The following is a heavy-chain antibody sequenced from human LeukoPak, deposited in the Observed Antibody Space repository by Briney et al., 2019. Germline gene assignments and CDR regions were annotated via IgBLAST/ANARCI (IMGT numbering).Heavy chain of an antibody. V-gene: IGHV3-13*01. CDR3: AKAFDYNGLRGEGGSFDC. CDR2: IGVGGDT. Sequence: GGSLRLSCVASGFNFSKNDMHWVRQTTERGLEWVSAIGVGGDTYYADPVKGRITISRENGKNSVYLQMNSLRAGDTAVYFCAKAFDYNGLRGEGGSFDCWGQGALVTVSS. CDR1: GFNFSKND. D-gene: IGHD4-11*01. J-gene: IGHJ4*02.